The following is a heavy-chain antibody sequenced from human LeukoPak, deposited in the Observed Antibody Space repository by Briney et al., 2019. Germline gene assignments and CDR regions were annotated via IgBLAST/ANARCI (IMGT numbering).Heavy chain of an antibody. CDR3: AKLGGGDCYFHFDI. J-gene: IGHJ3*02. Sequence: GGSLRLSCAASGFTFSSYAMSWVRQAPGKGLEWVSAISGSGGRTYYADSVKGRFTISRDNSKNTLYLQMNSLRAEDTAVYFCAKLGGGDCYFHFDIWGQGTMVTVSS. D-gene: IGHD2-21*01. CDR1: GFTFSSYA. V-gene: IGHV3-23*01. CDR2: ISGSGGRT.